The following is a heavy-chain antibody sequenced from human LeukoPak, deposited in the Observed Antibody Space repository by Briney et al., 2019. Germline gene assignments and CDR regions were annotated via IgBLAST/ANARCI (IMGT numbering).Heavy chain of an antibody. CDR2: ISYDGSNK. Sequence: PGRSLRLSCAASGFTFSSYAMHWVRQAPGKGLEWVAVISYDGSNKYYADSVKGRFTISRDNSKNTLYLQMNSLRAEDTAVYYCARDPLTWDIFYGMDVWGQGTTVTVSS. J-gene: IGHJ6*02. CDR1: GFTFSSYA. CDR3: ARDPLTWDIFYGMDV. V-gene: IGHV3-30-3*01. D-gene: IGHD3-9*01.